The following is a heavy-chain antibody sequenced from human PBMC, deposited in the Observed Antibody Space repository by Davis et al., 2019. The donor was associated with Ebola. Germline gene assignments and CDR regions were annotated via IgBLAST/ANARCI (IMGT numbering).Heavy chain of an antibody. V-gene: IGHV3-21*01. CDR1: GFTFSSYS. D-gene: IGHD1-26*01. Sequence: GESLKISCAASGFTFSSYSMNWVRQAPGKGLEWVSSISSSSSYIYYADSVKGRFTISRDNAKNSLYLQMNSLRAEDTAVYYCARDGIVPRGYYYYYMDVWGKGTTVTVSS. CDR2: ISSSSSYI. CDR3: ARDGIVPRGYYYYYMDV. J-gene: IGHJ6*03.